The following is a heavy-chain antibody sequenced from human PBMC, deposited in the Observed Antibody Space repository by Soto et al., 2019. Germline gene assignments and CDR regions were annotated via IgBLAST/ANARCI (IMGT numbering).Heavy chain of an antibody. D-gene: IGHD1-1*01. CDR2: ISSGSTTI. Sequence: AGSMRLASEASGLSFSTSTMNWVRQAPGKGLEWVSYISSGSTTIYYADSVRGRFTISRDNAKNSLFLQMNSLGDEDTAVYYCARVRRNDASDYYGMDVWGHGTTVTVSS. V-gene: IGHV3-48*02. J-gene: IGHJ6*02. CDR1: GLSFSTST. CDR3: ARVRRNDASDYYGMDV.